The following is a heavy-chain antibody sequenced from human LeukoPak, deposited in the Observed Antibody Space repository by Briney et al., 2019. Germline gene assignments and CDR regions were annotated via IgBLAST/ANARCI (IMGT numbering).Heavy chain of an antibody. Sequence: GGSLRLSCAASGFTFSSYAMSWVRQAPGKGLEWVSAISGSGGSTYYADSVKGRFTISRDNSKNTLYLQMNSLRAEDTAVYYCAKDRELWFGELEFDYWGQGTLVTVSS. D-gene: IGHD3-10*01. J-gene: IGHJ4*02. V-gene: IGHV3-23*01. CDR3: AKDRELWFGELEFDY. CDR1: GFTFSSYA. CDR2: ISGSGGST.